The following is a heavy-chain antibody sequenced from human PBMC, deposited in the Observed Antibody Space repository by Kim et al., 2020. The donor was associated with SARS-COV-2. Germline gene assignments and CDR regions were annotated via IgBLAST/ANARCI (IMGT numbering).Heavy chain of an antibody. V-gene: IGHV3-7*03. CDR1: GFTFSSYW. CDR2: IKQDGSEK. D-gene: IGHD6-13*01. J-gene: IGHJ2*01. CDR3: ASQAAAGPFRYFDL. Sequence: GGSLRLSCAASGFTFSSYWMSWVRQAPGKGLEWVANIKQDGSEKYYVDSVKGRFTIPRDNAKNSLYLQMNSLRAEDTAVYYCASQAAAGPFRYFDLWGRGTLVTVSS.